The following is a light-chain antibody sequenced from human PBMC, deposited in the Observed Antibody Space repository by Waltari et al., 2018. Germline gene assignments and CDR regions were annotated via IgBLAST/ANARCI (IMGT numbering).Light chain of an antibody. V-gene: IGKV3-11*01. CDR1: QSVGTY. Sequence: EIVLTQSPATLSLSPGETATLSCRASQSVGTYLAWYQQKPGQVPRLLIYDASNRATGIPARFRGGGSGTDFTLTISNLEAEDFAVYYCQQRSNWTPHTFGQGARLEIK. CDR3: QQRSNWTPHT. CDR2: DAS. J-gene: IGKJ2*01.